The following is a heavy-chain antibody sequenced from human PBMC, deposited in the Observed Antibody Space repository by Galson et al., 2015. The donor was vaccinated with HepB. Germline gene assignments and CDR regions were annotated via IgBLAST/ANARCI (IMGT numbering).Heavy chain of an antibody. Sequence: SLRLSCAASGFTFSSYAMHWVRQAPGKGLEWVAVISCDGSNKYYADSVKGRFTISRDNSKNTLYLQMNSLRAEDTAVYYCANPVVGATGAGYWGQGTLVTVSS. CDR3: ANPVVGATGAGY. CDR2: ISCDGSNK. V-gene: IGHV3-30*04. D-gene: IGHD1-26*01. CDR1: GFTFSSYA. J-gene: IGHJ4*02.